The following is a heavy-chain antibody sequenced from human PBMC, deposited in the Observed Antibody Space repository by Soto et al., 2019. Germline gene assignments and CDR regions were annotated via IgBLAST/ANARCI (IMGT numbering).Heavy chain of an antibody. CDR2: IIPIFGTA. CDR3: ARDQIVAVPAAVYYYYYGMDV. Sequence: WASVKVSCKASGGTFSSYAISWVRQAPGQGLEWMGGIIPIFGTANYAQKFQGRVTITADKSTSTAYMELSSLRSEDTAVYYCARDQIVAVPAAVYYYYYGMDVWGQGTTVTVSS. J-gene: IGHJ6*02. CDR1: GGTFSSYA. D-gene: IGHD2-2*01. V-gene: IGHV1-69*06.